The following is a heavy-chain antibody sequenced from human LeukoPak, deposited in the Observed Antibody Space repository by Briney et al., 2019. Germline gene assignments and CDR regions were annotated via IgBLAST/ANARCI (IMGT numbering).Heavy chain of an antibody. CDR2: ISGSGAST. V-gene: IGHV3-23*01. D-gene: IGHD7-27*01. Sequence: TGRSLRPSCAASGFTFSSYAMTWVRQAPGKGLEWVSGISGSGASTYYADSVKGRFTISRDNAKNSLFLQMNSLRDEDTAVYYCARDENWGFDYWGQGTLVTVSS. CDR1: GFTFSSYA. CDR3: ARDENWGFDY. J-gene: IGHJ4*02.